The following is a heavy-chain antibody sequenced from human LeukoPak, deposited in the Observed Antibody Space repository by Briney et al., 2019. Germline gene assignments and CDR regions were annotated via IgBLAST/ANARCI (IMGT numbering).Heavy chain of an antibody. D-gene: IGHD2-2*01. CDR1: GFTFSSYG. CDR3: AKAVDCSSTSCHDY. V-gene: IGHV3-30*18. Sequence: GGSLRLSCAASGFTFSSYGMHWVRQAPGKGLEWVAVISYDGSNKYYADSVKGRFTISRDNSKNTLYLQMNSLRAEGTAVYYCAKAVDCSSTSCHDYWGQGTLVTVSS. J-gene: IGHJ4*02. CDR2: ISYDGSNK.